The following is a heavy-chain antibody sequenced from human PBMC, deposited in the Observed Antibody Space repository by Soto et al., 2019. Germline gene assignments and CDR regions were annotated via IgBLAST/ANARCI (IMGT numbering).Heavy chain of an antibody. D-gene: IGHD7-27*01. V-gene: IGHV3-21*01. Sequence: GGSLRLSCAASGFTFSSYSMNWVRQAPGKGLEWVSSISSSSSYIYYADSVKGRFTISRDNAKNSLYLQMNSLRAEDTAVYYCAKGDWGTFDYWGQGTLVTVCS. CDR2: ISSSSSYI. CDR3: AKGDWGTFDY. J-gene: IGHJ4*02. CDR1: GFTFSSYS.